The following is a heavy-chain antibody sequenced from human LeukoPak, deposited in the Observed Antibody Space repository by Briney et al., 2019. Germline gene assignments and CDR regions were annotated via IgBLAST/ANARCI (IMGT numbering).Heavy chain of an antibody. D-gene: IGHD6-13*01. Sequence: SETLSLTCNVSGASISSYYWSWIRQPPGEGLEWIGYFYHSGGTNYNPSLKSRASISIDTSKNEASLKLRSVTAADAAVYYCARGASSSWYSLWKFWGQGTLVTVSS. CDR2: FYHSGGT. CDR3: ARGASSSWYSLWKF. CDR1: GASISSYY. V-gene: IGHV4-59*01. J-gene: IGHJ4*02.